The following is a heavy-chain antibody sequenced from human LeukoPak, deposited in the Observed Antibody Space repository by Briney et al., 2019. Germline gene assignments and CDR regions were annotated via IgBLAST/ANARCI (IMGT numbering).Heavy chain of an antibody. CDR2: ISNGNT. D-gene: IGHD2-21*02. V-gene: IGHV3-23*01. J-gene: IGHJ5*02. CDR3: VREAGYCASVCLKSNWFDP. Sequence: PGGSLRLSCAASGFPFSNHAMSWVRQPPGKGLEWVSAISNGNTYYADSVRGRFTISRDDSKNMMYLQMNSLRVEDTARYYCVREAGYCASVCLKSNWFDPWGQGTLVTVSS. CDR1: GFPFSNHA.